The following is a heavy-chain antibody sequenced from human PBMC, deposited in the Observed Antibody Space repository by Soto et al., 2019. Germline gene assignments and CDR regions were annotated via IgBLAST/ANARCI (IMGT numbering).Heavy chain of an antibody. CDR2: ISYDGSNK. Sequence: QVQLVESGGGVVQPGRSLRLSCAASGFTFSSYGMHWVRQAPGKGLEWVAVISYDGSNKYYADSVKGRFTISRDNSKNTLYLQMNSLRAEGTAVYYCANELWFGESPQALDYWGQGTLVTVSS. CDR1: GFTFSSYG. CDR3: ANELWFGESPQALDY. V-gene: IGHV3-30*18. J-gene: IGHJ4*02. D-gene: IGHD3-10*01.